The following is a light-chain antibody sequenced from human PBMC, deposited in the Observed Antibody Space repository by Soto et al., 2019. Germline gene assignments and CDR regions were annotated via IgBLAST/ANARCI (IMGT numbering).Light chain of an antibody. Sequence: QSVLTQPPSVSGAPGQRVTISCTGSGSNIGAGYDVHWYQHRPGTAPKLLVFGDSHRPSGVPDRFSGSKSGTSASLAITGLQAEDEGDYYCSSFTSKSTLIFGGGTKLTVL. CDR2: GDS. CDR1: GSNIGAGYD. V-gene: IGLV1-40*01. J-gene: IGLJ2*01. CDR3: SSFTSKSTLI.